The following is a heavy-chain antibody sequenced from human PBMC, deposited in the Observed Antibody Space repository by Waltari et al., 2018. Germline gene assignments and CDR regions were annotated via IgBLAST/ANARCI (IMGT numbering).Heavy chain of an antibody. J-gene: IGHJ4*02. V-gene: IGHV3-33*01. Sequence: QVQLVESGGGVVQPGNSLRLSCTASGFTLRTHGMHWVRQAPGKVVAWLAIEWFDGKAQYYADSVKGRFTVSRDNSKNTLYLQMNSLTADDTAMYYCARVANVAYYYSAGFDYWGLGTLVTVSS. CDR2: EWFDGKAQ. CDR1: GFTLRTHG. D-gene: IGHD3-22*01. CDR3: ARVANVAYYYSAGFDY.